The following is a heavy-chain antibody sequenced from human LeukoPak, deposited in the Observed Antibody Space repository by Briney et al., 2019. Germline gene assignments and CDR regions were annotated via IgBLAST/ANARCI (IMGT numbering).Heavy chain of an antibody. Sequence: SETLSLTCAVYGGSFSGYYWSWIRQPPGKGLEWIGEINHSGGTNYNPSLKSRVTISVDTSKNQFSLKLSSVTAADTAVYYCARGTRLAVAGTEWFDPWGQGTLVTVSS. V-gene: IGHV4-34*01. CDR2: INHSGGT. J-gene: IGHJ5*02. CDR1: GGSFSGYY. D-gene: IGHD6-19*01. CDR3: ARGTRLAVAGTEWFDP.